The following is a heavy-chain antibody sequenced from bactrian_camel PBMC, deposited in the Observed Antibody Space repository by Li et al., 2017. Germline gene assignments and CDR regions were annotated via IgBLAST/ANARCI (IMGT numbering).Heavy chain of an antibody. V-gene: IGHV3S40*01. D-gene: IGHD2*01. CDR2: IHRDSGGT. CDR1: GYASSGYC. CDR3: AATGQDWCYTQRPPAEYHY. Sequence: VQLVESGGGSVQAGGSLRLSCAASGYASSGYCMGWFRQAPGKEREGVATIHRDSGGTFYAGSVKGRFTISRDNAKTTVYLQMNSLKPEDTGMYYCAATGQDWCYTQRPPAEYHYWGQGTQVTVS. J-gene: IGHJ4*01.